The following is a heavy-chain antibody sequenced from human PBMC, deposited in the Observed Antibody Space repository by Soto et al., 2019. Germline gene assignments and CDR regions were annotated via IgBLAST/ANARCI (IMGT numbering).Heavy chain of an antibody. CDR3: ARRIPFGYGMDV. CDR1: GFTFSSYA. J-gene: IGHJ6*02. D-gene: IGHD2-21*01. Sequence: GGSLRLSCAASGFTFSSYAMHWVRQAPGKGLEYVSAITSNGGNTDYTSSVKGRFTISRDNSKNTLYLQMGSLRAEDMAVYYCARRIPFGYGMDVWGQGTTVTVSS. CDR2: ITSNGGNT. V-gene: IGHV3-64*01.